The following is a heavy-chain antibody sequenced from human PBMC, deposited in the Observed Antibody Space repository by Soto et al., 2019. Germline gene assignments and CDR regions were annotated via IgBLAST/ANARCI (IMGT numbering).Heavy chain of an antibody. CDR3: AHSPRPTNSYYFMDV. Sequence: QITLKEAGPTLVRPTQTLTLTCTFSGFSLSTRGGGVGWIRQPPGKALEWLALLYWDDDDRYSPSLRTRLTVTKDTSKNQVVLTMTNMDPVDTATYFCAHSPRPTNSYYFMDVGGKGIMVTVSS. D-gene: IGHD2-2*01. CDR1: GFSLSTRGGG. J-gene: IGHJ6*03. CDR2: LYWDDDD. V-gene: IGHV2-5*02.